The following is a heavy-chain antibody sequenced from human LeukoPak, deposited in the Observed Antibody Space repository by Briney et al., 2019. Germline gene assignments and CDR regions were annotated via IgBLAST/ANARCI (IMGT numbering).Heavy chain of an antibody. J-gene: IGHJ4*02. CDR3: ARDKHIAAAGPTFDY. D-gene: IGHD6-13*01. CDR1: GDILNNYH. CDR2: IIPILGIA. V-gene: IGHV1-69*04. Sequence: GASVKVSCTASGDILNNYHIHWVRQAPGQGLEWMGRIIPILGIANYAQKFQGRVTITADKSTSTAYMELSSLRSEDTAVYYCARDKHIAAAGPTFDYWGQGTLVTVSS.